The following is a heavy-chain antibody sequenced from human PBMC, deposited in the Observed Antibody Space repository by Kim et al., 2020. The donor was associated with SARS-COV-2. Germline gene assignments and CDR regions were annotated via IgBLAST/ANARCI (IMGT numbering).Heavy chain of an antibody. CDR2: VNPNSGGT. D-gene: IGHD1-26*01. CDR1: GYTFTGYY. V-gene: IGHV1-2*02. J-gene: IGHJ6*02. Sequence: ASVKVSCKASGYTFTGYYMHWVRQAPGQGLEWMGWVNPNSGGTNYAQKFQGRVTMTRDTSISTAYMELSRLRSDDTAVYYCASWRHSGSYYYYYGMDVWGQGTTVTVSS. CDR3: ASWRHSGSYYYYYGMDV.